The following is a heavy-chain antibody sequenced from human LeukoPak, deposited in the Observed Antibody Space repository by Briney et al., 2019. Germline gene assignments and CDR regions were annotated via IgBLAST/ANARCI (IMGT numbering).Heavy chain of an antibody. V-gene: IGHV4-34*01. J-gene: IGHJ4*02. Sequence: SETLSLTCAVYGGSFSGYYWSWIRQPPGKGLEWIGEINHSGSTNHNPSLKSRVTISVDTSKNQFSLKLSSVTAADTAVYYCARGGNKWELPEYYFDYWGQGTLVTVSS. CDR2: INHSGST. CDR3: ARGGNKWELPEYYFDY. CDR1: GGSFSGYY. D-gene: IGHD1-26*01.